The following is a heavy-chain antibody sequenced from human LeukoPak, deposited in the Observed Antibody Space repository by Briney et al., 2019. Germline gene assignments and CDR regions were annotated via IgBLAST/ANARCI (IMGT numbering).Heavy chain of an antibody. Sequence: ASVKVSCKVSGYTLTELSMHWVRQAPGKGLEWTGGFDPDDGQTIYARKFQGRVTMTEDRSTDTAYMELSSLRSEDTAVYYCATSRYTYAEFFDYWGQGTLVTVSS. D-gene: IGHD5-18*01. CDR1: GYTLTELS. V-gene: IGHV1-24*01. CDR3: ATSRYTYAEFFDY. J-gene: IGHJ4*02. CDR2: FDPDDGQT.